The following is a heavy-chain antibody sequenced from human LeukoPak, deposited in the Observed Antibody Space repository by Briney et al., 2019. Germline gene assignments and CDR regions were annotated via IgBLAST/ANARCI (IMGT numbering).Heavy chain of an antibody. Sequence: GGSLRLSCAASGFTFSSYGMHWVRQAPGKGLEWVAFIRYDGSNKYYADSVKGRFTISRDNSKNTLYLQMNSLRAEDTAVYYCARGEDSSGYRNWFDPWGQGTLVTDSS. CDR3: ARGEDSSGYRNWFDP. CDR2: IRYDGSNK. D-gene: IGHD3-22*01. J-gene: IGHJ5*02. CDR1: GFTFSSYG. V-gene: IGHV3-30*02.